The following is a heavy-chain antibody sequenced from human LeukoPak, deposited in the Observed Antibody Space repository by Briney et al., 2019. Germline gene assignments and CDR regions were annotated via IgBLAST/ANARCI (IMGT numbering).Heavy chain of an antibody. V-gene: IGHV1-8*01. CDR3: ARVGIVPAALSFYYYYYMDV. CDR2: MNPNSGNT. D-gene: IGHD2-2*01. CDR1: GYTFTSYD. Sequence: ASVKVSCKASGYTFTSYDINWVRQATGQGLEWMGWMNPNSGNTGYAQKFQGRVTMTRNTSISTAYMELSSLRPEDTAVYYCARVGIVPAALSFYYYYYMDVWGKGTTVTVSS. J-gene: IGHJ6*03.